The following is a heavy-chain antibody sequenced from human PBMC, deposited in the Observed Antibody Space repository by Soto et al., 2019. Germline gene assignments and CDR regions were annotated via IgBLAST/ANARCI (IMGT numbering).Heavy chain of an antibody. CDR2: IYYSGST. Sequence: KTSETLSLTCTVSGGSISSGDYYWSWIRQPPGKGLEWIGYIYYSGSTYYNPSLKSRVTISVDTSKNQFSLKLSSVTAADTAVYYCAREIAARIFNWFDPWGQGTLVTVSS. V-gene: IGHV4-30-4*01. CDR3: AREIAARIFNWFDP. D-gene: IGHD6-6*01. CDR1: GGSISSGDYY. J-gene: IGHJ5*02.